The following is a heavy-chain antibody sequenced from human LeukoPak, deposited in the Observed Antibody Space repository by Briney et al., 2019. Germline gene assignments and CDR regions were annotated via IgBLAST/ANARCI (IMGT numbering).Heavy chain of an antibody. CDR1: GGSINSGDYY. Sequence: SQTLSLTCTVSGGSINSGDYYWSWIRQPPGKGLEWIGYIFYSGSTYYNPSLKSRFIISLDTSKNQFSLKLSSVTAADTAVYYCATAPNHYGAGSFPYGMDVWGQGTTVTVSS. D-gene: IGHD3-10*01. J-gene: IGHJ6*02. CDR2: IFYSGST. CDR3: ATAPNHYGAGSFPYGMDV. V-gene: IGHV4-30-4*01.